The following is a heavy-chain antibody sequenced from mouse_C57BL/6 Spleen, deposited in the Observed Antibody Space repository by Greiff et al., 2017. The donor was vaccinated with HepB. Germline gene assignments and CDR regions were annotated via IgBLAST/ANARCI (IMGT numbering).Heavy chain of an antibody. Sequence: DVMLVESGGGLVKPGGSLKLSCAASGFTFSSYAMSWIRQTPEKRLEWVATISDGGSYTYYPDNVKGRFTISRDNAKNNLYLQMSHLKSEDTAMYYCARGGYYYGSSVCYFDYWGQGTTLTVSS. CDR1: GFTFSSYA. V-gene: IGHV5-4*03. CDR2: ISDGGSYT. CDR3: ARGGYYYGSSVCYFDY. J-gene: IGHJ2*01. D-gene: IGHD1-1*01.